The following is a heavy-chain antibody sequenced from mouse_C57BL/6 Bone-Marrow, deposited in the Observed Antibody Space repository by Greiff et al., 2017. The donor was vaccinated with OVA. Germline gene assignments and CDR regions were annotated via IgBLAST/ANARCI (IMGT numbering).Heavy chain of an antibody. CDR1: GFTFSSYG. V-gene: IGHV5-6*01. CDR2: ISSGGSYT. CDR3: ARHLLN. Sequence: EVQLQESGGDLVKPGGSLKLSCAASGFTFSSYGMSWVRQTPDQRLEWVATISSGGSYTYYPDSVKGRFTISRDNSKNTLYLQMSSLKSEDTAMYYCARHLLNWGQGTLVTVSA. J-gene: IGHJ3*01.